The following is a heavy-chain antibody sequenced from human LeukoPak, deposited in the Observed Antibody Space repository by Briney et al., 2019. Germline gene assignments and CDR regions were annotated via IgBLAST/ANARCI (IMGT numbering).Heavy chain of an antibody. Sequence: ASVKVSCKASGYTFTSYGISWVRQAPGQGLEWMGWISAYNGNTNYAQKLQGRVTMTTDTSTSTAYMELRSLRSDDTAVYYCARAMVQLEQPWSHWFDPWGQGTLVTVSS. V-gene: IGHV1-18*01. CDR2: ISAYNGNT. J-gene: IGHJ5*02. D-gene: IGHD1/OR15-1a*01. CDR3: ARAMVQLEQPWSHWFDP. CDR1: GYTFTSYG.